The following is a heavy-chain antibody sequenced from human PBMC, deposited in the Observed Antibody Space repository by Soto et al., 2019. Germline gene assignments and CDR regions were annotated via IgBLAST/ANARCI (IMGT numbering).Heavy chain of an antibody. D-gene: IGHD2-2*01. J-gene: IGHJ5*02. V-gene: IGHV4-39*01. Sequence: SSETLSLTCTVSGGSISSSPYYWGWDRQPPGQGLEYIASIFYSGSTYYNPSLKSRFTISVDTSKNQFSLKLSTVTAADTAVYYCANSAHCTSTSCYSWWFDPWGPGTLVTVSS. CDR2: IFYSGST. CDR1: GGSISSSPYY. CDR3: ANSAHCTSTSCYSWWFDP.